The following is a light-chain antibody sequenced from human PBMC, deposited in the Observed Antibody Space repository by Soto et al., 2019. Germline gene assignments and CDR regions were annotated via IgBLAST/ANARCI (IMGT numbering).Light chain of an antibody. CDR1: QSVSSN. V-gene: IGKV3-15*01. CDR2: GAS. J-gene: IGKJ4*01. Sequence: EIVMTQSPSTLSVSPGERATLSCRASQSVSSNLDCYQQKHGQAPRTLTYGASTRATGIPARFSGSGSGTEFTLPISSLQSEDFAVYYCQQYNNWPPVTFGGGTKVEIK. CDR3: QQYNNWPPVT.